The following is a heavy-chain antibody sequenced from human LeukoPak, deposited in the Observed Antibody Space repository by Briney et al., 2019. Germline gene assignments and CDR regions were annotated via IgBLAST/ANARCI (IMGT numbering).Heavy chain of an antibody. J-gene: IGHJ4*02. V-gene: IGHV4-61*01. CDR2: IYYSGST. CDR3: ARWYYYDSSGYRNLFDY. Sequence: SETLSLTCTVSGGSVSSGSYYWSWIRQPPGKGLEWIGYIYYSGSTNYNPSLKSRVTISVDTSKNQFSLKLSSVTVADTAVYYCARWYYYDSSGYRNLFDYWGQGTLVTVSS. D-gene: IGHD3-22*01. CDR1: GGSVSSGSYY.